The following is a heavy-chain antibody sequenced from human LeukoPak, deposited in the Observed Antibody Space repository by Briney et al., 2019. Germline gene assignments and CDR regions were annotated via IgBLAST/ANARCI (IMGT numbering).Heavy chain of an antibody. Sequence: GSLRLSCAASGFTFSSYSMNWVRQAPGKGLEWVAVILSDGSKEFYTDSVKGRFTISRDNSKNTLYLQMNSLRAEDTAVYYCAKDYSNSFDYWGQGTLVTVSS. J-gene: IGHJ4*02. V-gene: IGHV3-30*18. CDR3: AKDYSNSFDY. D-gene: IGHD4-11*01. CDR1: GFTFSSYS. CDR2: ILSDGSKE.